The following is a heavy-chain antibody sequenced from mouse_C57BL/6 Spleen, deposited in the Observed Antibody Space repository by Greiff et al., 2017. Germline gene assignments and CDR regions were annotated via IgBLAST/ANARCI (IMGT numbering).Heavy chain of an antibody. V-gene: IGHV5-4*03. CDR2: ISDGGSYT. D-gene: IGHD1-1*01. CDR3: ASAFITTVVARGAMDY. CDR1: GFTFSSYA. J-gene: IGHJ4*01. Sequence: EVKLMESGGGLVKPGGSLKLSCAASGFTFSSYAMSWVRQTPEKRLEWVATISDGGSYTYYPDNVKGRFTISRDNAKNNLYLQMSHLKSEDTAMYYCASAFITTVVARGAMDYWGQGTSVTVSS.